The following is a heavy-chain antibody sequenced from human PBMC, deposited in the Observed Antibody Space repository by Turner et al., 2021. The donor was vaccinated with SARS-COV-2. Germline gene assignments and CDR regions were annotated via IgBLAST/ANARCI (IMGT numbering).Heavy chain of an antibody. CDR2: INPNGAT. V-gene: IGHV1-2*02. J-gene: IGHJ5*02. Sequence: QVQLVQSGAEVKKPGASVKFSCMASGYTFTDYIIHWVRQAPGQGLEWMGWINPNGATSYAQRFQGRFIMTRDTSISTAYMDLSRLISDDTALYYCARGLAAGTSWFDPWGQGTLVTVSS. CDR3: ARGLAAGTSWFDP. D-gene: IGHD6-25*01. CDR1: GYTFTDYI.